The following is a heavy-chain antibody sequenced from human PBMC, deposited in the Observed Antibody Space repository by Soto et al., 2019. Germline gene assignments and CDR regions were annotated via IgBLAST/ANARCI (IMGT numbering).Heavy chain of an antibody. CDR1: GFTFINYW. Sequence: GESLKISCRGSGFTFINYWIAWVRQMPGKGLEWMGIIYPGDHETRYSPSFHGKVTISADRSINTAYLQWNSLEASDTAFYFCARSPRSSPYFDYWGQGALVTVSS. J-gene: IGHJ4*02. V-gene: IGHV5-51*01. CDR2: IYPGDHET. D-gene: IGHD6-13*01. CDR3: ARSPRSSPYFDY.